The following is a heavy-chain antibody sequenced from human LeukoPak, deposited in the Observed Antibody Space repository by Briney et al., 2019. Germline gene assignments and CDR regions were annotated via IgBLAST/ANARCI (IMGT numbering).Heavy chain of an antibody. CDR1: GGSISTTSYY. D-gene: IGHD5-24*01. Sequence: SETLSLTCTVSGGSISTTSYYWGWIRQPPGKGLDWIGSMYSSGSTYYNPSLKSRVTISLDTPKNQFSLKLSSVTAADTAVYYCARDGVEMATLTGAFDIWGQGTMVTVSS. V-gene: IGHV4-39*07. CDR2: MYSSGST. CDR3: ARDGVEMATLTGAFDI. J-gene: IGHJ3*02.